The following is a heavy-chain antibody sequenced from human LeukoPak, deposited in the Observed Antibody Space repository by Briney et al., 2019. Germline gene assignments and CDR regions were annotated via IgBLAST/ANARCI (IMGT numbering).Heavy chain of an antibody. D-gene: IGHD1-7*01. CDR3: ATSLELSPYMDV. CDR1: GFTFSSYG. CDR2: IWYDGSNK. V-gene: IGHV3-33*01. Sequence: GGSLRLSCAASGFTFSSYGMHWVRQAPGKGLEWVAVIWYDGSNKYYADSVKGRFTISRDNSKNTLYLQMNSLRAEDTAVYYCATSLELSPYMDVWGQGTTVTVSS. J-gene: IGHJ6*03.